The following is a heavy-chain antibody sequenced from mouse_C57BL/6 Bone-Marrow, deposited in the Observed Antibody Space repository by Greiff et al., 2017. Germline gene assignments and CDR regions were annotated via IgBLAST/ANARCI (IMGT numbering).Heavy chain of an antibody. Sequence: VKLQESGPGLVQPSQSLSITCTVSGFSLTSYGVHWVRQSPGKGLEWLGVIWRGGSTDYNAAFMSRLSITKDNSKSQVFFKMNSLQADDTAIYYCAPYSNYDYAMDYWGQGTSVTVSS. CDR2: IWRGGST. CDR3: APYSNYDYAMDY. J-gene: IGHJ4*01. CDR1: GFSLTSYG. V-gene: IGHV2-5*01. D-gene: IGHD2-5*01.